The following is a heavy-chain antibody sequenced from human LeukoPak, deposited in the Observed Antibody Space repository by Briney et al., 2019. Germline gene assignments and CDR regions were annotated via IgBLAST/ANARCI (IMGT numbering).Heavy chain of an antibody. CDR3: ARHSCRSGSCPNWFDP. J-gene: IGHJ5*02. D-gene: IGHD3-10*01. CDR1: GGSISSSSYY. CDR2: IYYSGST. V-gene: IGHV4-39*01. Sequence: SETLSLTCTVSGGSISSSSYYWGWIRQPPGKGLEWIGSIYYSGSTYYNPSLKSRVTISVDTSKNQFSLKLSSVTAADTAVYYCARHSCRSGSCPNWFDPWGQGTLVTVSS.